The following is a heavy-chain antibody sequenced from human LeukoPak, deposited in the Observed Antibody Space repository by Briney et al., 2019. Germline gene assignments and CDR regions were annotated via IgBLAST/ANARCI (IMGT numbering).Heavy chain of an antibody. Sequence: ASVKVSCKASGYTFTGYHMHWLRQAPGQGLEWMGWINPNSGDTNYAQRFQGRVTLTRDTSISTAYMELSRLSDDTAVYYCARDPSSSWYWSGDAFDIWGQGTMVTVSS. CDR2: INPNSGDT. CDR3: ARDPSSSWYWSGDAFDI. D-gene: IGHD6-13*01. CDR1: GYTFTGYH. J-gene: IGHJ3*02. V-gene: IGHV1-2*02.